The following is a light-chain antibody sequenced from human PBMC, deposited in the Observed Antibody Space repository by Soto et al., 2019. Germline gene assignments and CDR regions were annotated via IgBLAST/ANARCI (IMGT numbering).Light chain of an antibody. CDR3: QQSYNTPRT. V-gene: IGKV1-39*01. J-gene: IGKJ1*01. Sequence: DIPMTQSPSSLSASVGDRVTITCRTSQPMSAYLNWYQQKPGKAPSLLIYTASNLQTGVPSRFSGSGSGTHFTLTISSLQPEEFATYYCQQSYNTPRTFGQGTKVEIK. CDR1: QPMSAY. CDR2: TAS.